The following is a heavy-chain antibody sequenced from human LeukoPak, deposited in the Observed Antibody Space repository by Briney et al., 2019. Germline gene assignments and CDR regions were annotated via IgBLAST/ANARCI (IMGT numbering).Heavy chain of an antibody. V-gene: IGHV1-2*06. Sequence: ASVKVSCKASGYTFTGYYTHWVRQAPGQGLEWMGRINPNSGGTNYAQKFQGRVTMTRDTSISTAYMELSRLRSDDTAVYYCARDSVYDFWSGYYTYWGQGTLVTVSS. CDR3: ARDSVYDFWSGYYTY. J-gene: IGHJ4*02. CDR1: GYTFTGYY. CDR2: INPNSGGT. D-gene: IGHD3-3*01.